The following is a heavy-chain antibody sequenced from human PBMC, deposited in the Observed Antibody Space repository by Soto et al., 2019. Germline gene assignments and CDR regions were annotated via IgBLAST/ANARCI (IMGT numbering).Heavy chain of an antibody. D-gene: IGHD6-13*01. V-gene: IGHV3-23*01. Sequence: EVRLLESGGGLVQPGGSLRLSCVASEFTFSDHAMSWVRQAPGKGLEWVSASSGSDDSTYYADSVKGRFTISRDTSKNTLYLQMNSLRAEDTALYYCAKSFSSHWHDYFTNWGQGAQVTVSS. CDR3: AKSFSSHWHDYFTN. J-gene: IGHJ4*02. CDR1: EFTFSDHA. CDR2: SSGSDDST.